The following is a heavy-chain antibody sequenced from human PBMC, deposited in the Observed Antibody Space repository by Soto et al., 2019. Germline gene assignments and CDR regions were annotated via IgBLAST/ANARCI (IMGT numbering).Heavy chain of an antibody. D-gene: IGHD5-12*01. J-gene: IGHJ4*02. Sequence: QVQLQESGPGLVKPSETLSLTCTVSGGSISSYYWSWIRQPPGKGLEWIGYIYYSGSTNYNPSLKSRVTISVDTSKNQFSLKLSSVTAADTAVYYCARIGAGGYDYVTGIDYWGQGTLVTVSS. CDR2: IYYSGST. CDR1: GGSISSYY. V-gene: IGHV4-59*08. CDR3: ARIGAGGYDYVTGIDY.